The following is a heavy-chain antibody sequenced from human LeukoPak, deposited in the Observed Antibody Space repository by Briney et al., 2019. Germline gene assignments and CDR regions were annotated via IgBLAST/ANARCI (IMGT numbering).Heavy chain of an antibody. CDR1: GYTFTGYY. D-gene: IGHD3-22*01. CDR2: INPHSGGT. CDR3: ARDLGYYDSSGYTDP. Sequence: GASVKVSCKASGYTFTGYYMHWVRQAPGQGLEWMGWINPHSGGTNYAQKFQGRVTMTRDTSISTAYMELSRLRSGDTAVYYCARDLGYYDSSGYTDPWGQGTLVTVSS. V-gene: IGHV1-2*02. J-gene: IGHJ5*02.